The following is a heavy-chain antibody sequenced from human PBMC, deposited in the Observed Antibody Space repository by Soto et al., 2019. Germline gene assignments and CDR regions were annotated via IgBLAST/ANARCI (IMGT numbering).Heavy chain of an antibody. Sequence: PGGSLRLSCAASGFTFSSYGMHWVRQAPGKGLEWVAVTSYDGSNKYYADSVKGQFTISRDNSKNTLYLQMNSLRAEDTAVYYCAKDLYYDFWSGLPYYYYGMDVWGQGTTVTVSS. CDR2: TSYDGSNK. D-gene: IGHD3-3*01. J-gene: IGHJ6*02. V-gene: IGHV3-30*18. CDR3: AKDLYYDFWSGLPYYYYGMDV. CDR1: GFTFSSYG.